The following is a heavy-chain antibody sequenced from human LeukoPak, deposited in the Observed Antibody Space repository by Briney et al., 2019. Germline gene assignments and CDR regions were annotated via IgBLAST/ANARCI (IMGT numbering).Heavy chain of an antibody. CDR1: GFTFSSYG. CDR2: IWYDGSNK. CDR3: ARGADIVVVPAAIGLDY. V-gene: IGHV3-33*01. J-gene: IGHJ4*02. Sequence: GGSPRLSCAASGFTFSSYGMHWVRQAPGKGLEWVAVIWYDGSNKYYADSVKGRFAISRDNSKNTLYLQMNSLRAEDTAVYYCARGADIVVVPAAIGLDYWGQGTLVTVSS. D-gene: IGHD2-2*02.